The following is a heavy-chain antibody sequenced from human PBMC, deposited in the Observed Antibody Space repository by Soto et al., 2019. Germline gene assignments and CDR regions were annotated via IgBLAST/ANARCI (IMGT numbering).Heavy chain of an antibody. CDR1: ADSFSSYG. D-gene: IGHD5-18*01. J-gene: IGHJ4*01. Sequence: QVQLVPYGAAVKEPGSAVKVSCKAPADSFSSYGISWVLQAQGQCLEWMVGIIPIFGTTNYAEKFQGRVTIAADEYKNTAYMELSRLRSDETAMYDCARVFPDGGVETGGVRSYLDTWGSGQLVNVSA. CDR2: IIPIFGTT. V-gene: IGHV1-69*01. CDR3: ARVFPDGGVETGGVRSYLDT.